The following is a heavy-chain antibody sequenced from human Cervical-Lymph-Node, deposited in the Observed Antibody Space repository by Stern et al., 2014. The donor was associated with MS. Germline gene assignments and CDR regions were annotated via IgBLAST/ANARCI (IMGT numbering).Heavy chain of an antibody. CDR3: ARDRYYGGWEPRFYWFDP. V-gene: IGHV1-18*01. CDR1: GYTFTSYG. CDR2: ISAYNGNT. J-gene: IGHJ5*02. D-gene: IGHD1-26*01. Sequence: QVQLVQSGAEVKKPGASVKVSCKASGYTFTSYGISWVRQAPGQGLEWMGWISAYNGNTNYAQKLQGRVTMTTDTSTSTAYMELRSLRSDDTAVYYCARDRYYGGWEPRFYWFDPWGQGTLVTVSS.